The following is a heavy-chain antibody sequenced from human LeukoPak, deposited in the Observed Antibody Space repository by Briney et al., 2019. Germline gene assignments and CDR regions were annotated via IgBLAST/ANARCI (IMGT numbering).Heavy chain of an antibody. V-gene: IGHV3-66*02. Sequence: GGSLRLSCAASGFTVSSNYMSWVRQAPGKGLEWVSVIYSGGSTYYADSVKGRFTISRDNSKNALYLQMNSLRAEDTAVYYCAREGSSWPRDFQHWGQGTLVTVSS. CDR1: GFTVSSNY. CDR2: IYSGGST. D-gene: IGHD6-13*01. CDR3: AREGSSWPRDFQH. J-gene: IGHJ1*01.